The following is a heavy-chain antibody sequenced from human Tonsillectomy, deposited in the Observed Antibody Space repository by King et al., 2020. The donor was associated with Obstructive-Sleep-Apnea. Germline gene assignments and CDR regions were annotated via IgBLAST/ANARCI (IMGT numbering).Heavy chain of an antibody. J-gene: IGHJ4*02. CDR2: IYYSGST. CDR1: GGSISSGDYY. CDR3: ARLLGIAVAVDY. V-gene: IGHV4-30-4*01. D-gene: IGHD6-19*01. Sequence: QLQESGPGLVKPSQTLSLTCTVSGGSISSGDYYWSWIRQPPGKGLEWIGYIYYSGSTYYNPSLKSRVTISVDTSKNQFSLKLTSVTAADTAVYYCARLLGIAVAVDYWGQGTLVTVSS.